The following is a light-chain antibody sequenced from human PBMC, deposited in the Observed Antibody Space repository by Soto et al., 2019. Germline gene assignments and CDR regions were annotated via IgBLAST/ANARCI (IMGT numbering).Light chain of an antibody. J-gene: IGKJ1*01. V-gene: IGKV3-15*01. CDR3: QQYYNWRPR. Sequence: EVVITQSPATLSVSPGDTATLSCRASESVRSSLAWYPQTPGQPPRLLMYGASTRETGVPARVSGSGAGPECTRTISRLQSEDVEVYDCQQYYNWRPRFGQGTKVDIK. CDR2: GAS. CDR1: ESVRSS.